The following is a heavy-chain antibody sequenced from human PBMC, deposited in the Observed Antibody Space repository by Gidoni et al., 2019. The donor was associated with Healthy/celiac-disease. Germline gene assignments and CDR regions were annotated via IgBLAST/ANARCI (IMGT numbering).Heavy chain of an antibody. D-gene: IGHD3-10*01. CDR3: ARGITMVQRLRGQGPQYNWFDP. J-gene: IGHJ5*02. Sequence: QVQLQQWGAGLLKPSETLSLTCAVYGWSFSGYSCSWIRQPPGKGLEWIGEINHSGSTNYNPSLKSRVTISVDTSKNQFSMKLSSVTAADTAVYDCARGITMVQRLRGQGPQYNWFDPWGQGTLVTVSS. V-gene: IGHV4-34*01. CDR2: INHSGST. CDR1: GWSFSGYS.